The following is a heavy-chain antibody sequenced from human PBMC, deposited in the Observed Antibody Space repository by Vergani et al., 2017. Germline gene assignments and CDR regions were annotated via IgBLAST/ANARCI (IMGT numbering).Heavy chain of an antibody. CDR1: GFTVSSNY. CDR3: ASAGLMTTVPQGFQH. Sequence: EVQLVESGGGLVQPGGSLRLSCAASGFTVSSNYMSWVRHAPGKGLEWVSVIYSCGSTYYADSVKGRFTISRHNSKNTLYLQMNSLRAEDTAVYYCASAGLMTTVPQGFQHWGQGTLVTVSS. J-gene: IGHJ1*01. D-gene: IGHD4-17*01. V-gene: IGHV3-53*04. CDR2: IYSCGST.